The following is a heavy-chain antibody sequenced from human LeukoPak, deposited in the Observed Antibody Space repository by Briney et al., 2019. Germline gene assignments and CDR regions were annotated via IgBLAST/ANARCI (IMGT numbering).Heavy chain of an antibody. CDR3: ARARRGGEGLFDY. D-gene: IGHD2-15*01. J-gene: IGHJ4*02. CDR2: INHSGST. CDR1: GGSFSGYY. Sequence: SETLSLTRAVYGGSFSGYYWSWIRQPPGKGLEWIGEINHSGSTNYNPFLKSRVTISVDTSKNQFSLKLSSVTAADTAVYYCARARRGGEGLFDYWGQGTLVTVSS. V-gene: IGHV4-34*01.